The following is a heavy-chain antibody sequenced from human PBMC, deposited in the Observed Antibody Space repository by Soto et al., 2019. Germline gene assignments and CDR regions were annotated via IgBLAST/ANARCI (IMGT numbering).Heavy chain of an antibody. Sequence: ESLTISCKGSGYSFTSYWISWVRQMPGKGLEWMGRIDPSDSYTNYSPSFQGHVTISADKSISTAYLQWSSLKASDTAMYYCELLGDIVVVPAKEVDVWRQGTAFTGS. CDR1: GYSFTSYW. CDR3: ELLGDIVVVPAKEVDV. CDR2: IDPSDSYT. J-gene: IGHJ6*02. V-gene: IGHV5-10-1*01. D-gene: IGHD2-2*01.